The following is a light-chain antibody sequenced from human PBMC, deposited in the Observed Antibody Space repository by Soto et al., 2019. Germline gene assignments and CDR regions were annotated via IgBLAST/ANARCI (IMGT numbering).Light chain of an antibody. CDR2: DAS. CDR1: QSVSSY. CDR3: QQRSNWPPFT. Sequence: EIVLTQSPATLSLSPGERATLSCRASQSVSSYLAWYQQKPGQAPRLLIYDASNKAKRIPARFSGSGSGTDFTLTISSLEPEDFAVYYCQQRSNWPPFTFGPGTKVDIK. V-gene: IGKV3-11*01. J-gene: IGKJ3*01.